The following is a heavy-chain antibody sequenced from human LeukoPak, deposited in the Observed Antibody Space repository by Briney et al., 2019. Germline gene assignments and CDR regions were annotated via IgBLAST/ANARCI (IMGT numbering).Heavy chain of an antibody. D-gene: IGHD3-3*01. J-gene: IGHJ6*02. Sequence: GGSLRLSCAASGFTFSTYSMNWVRQAPGKGLEWVSSISGSSDYIFYADSVKGRFTMSRDNAKNSLYLQMNSLRAEDTAVYYCARVLFGYCGVDVWGQGTTVTVSS. CDR1: GFTFSTYS. CDR3: ARVLFGYCGVDV. CDR2: ISGSSDYI. V-gene: IGHV3-21*01.